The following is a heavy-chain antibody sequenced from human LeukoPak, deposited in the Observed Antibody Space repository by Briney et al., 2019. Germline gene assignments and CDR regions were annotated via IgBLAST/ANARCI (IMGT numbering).Heavy chain of an antibody. CDR2: ISGSGSST. CDR3: AKDSASDVLRFLALDAFDI. D-gene: IGHD3-3*01. J-gene: IGHJ3*02. CDR1: GFTFSSYA. Sequence: GGSLRLSCAASGFTFSSYAMSWARQAPGKGLEWVSAISGSGSSTYYADSVKGRFTISRDNSKNTLYLQMNSLRAEDTAVYYCAKDSASDVLRFLALDAFDIWGQGTMVTVSS. V-gene: IGHV3-23*01.